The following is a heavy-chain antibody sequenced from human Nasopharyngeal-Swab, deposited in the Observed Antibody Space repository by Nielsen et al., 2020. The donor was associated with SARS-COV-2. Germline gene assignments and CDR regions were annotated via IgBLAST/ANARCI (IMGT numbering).Heavy chain of an antibody. CDR2: INRKADGGTV. Sequence: GGSLRLSCAASGFVFSSVWMSWVRQAPGKGLEWVGRINRKADGGTVEYATAVRGRFSISRDESRNTLFLQMNRLKSEDTAVYYCTTLHRTGWFWGQGTLVTVSS. V-gene: IGHV3-15*01. D-gene: IGHD6-19*01. CDR1: GFVFSSVW. CDR3: TTLHRTGWF. J-gene: IGHJ4*02.